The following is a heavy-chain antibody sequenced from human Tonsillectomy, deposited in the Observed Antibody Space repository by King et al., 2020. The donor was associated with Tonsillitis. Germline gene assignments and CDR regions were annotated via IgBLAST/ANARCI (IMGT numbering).Heavy chain of an antibody. D-gene: IGHD4-23*01. V-gene: IGHV3-72*01. Sequence: QLVQSGGGLVQPGGSLRLSCAASGFTFSDHYMDWVRQAPGKGLEWVGRTRNKANSYTTEYAASVKGRFTISRDDSKNSLYLQMNSLKTEDTAVYYCARSKSGGLFDYWGQGTLVTVSS. CDR1: GFTFSDHY. J-gene: IGHJ4*02. CDR2: TRNKANSYTT. CDR3: ARSKSGGLFDY.